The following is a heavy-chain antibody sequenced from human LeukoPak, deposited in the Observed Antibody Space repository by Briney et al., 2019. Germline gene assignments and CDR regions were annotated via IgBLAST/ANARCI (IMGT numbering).Heavy chain of an antibody. Sequence: GRSLRLSCAASGFTFSSYGMHWVRQAPGKGLEWVAVIWYDGSNKYYADSVKGRFTISRDNSKNTLYLQMNSLRAEDTAGYYCARAAGISTSRAIDYWGQGTLVTVSS. CDR1: GFTFSSYG. V-gene: IGHV3-33*01. CDR2: IWYDGSNK. D-gene: IGHD6-13*01. J-gene: IGHJ4*02. CDR3: ARAAGISTSRAIDY.